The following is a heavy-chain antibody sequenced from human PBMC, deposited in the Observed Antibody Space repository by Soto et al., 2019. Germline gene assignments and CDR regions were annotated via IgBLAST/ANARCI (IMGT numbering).Heavy chain of an antibody. CDR3: AKDSCAGFCY. D-gene: IGHD3-3*01. J-gene: IGHJ4*02. V-gene: IGHV3-30*18. Sequence: GGSLRLSCAASGFTFSSYGMHWVRQAPGKGLEWVAVISHDGSNQFYAESVKGRFTISRDNSKNMLYLQMNSLRADDSAEYFCAKDSCAGFCYRGQGTVVTVSA. CDR1: GFTFSSYG. CDR2: ISHDGSNQ.